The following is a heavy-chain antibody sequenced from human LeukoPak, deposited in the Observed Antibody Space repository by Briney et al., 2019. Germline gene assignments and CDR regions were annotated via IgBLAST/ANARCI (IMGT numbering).Heavy chain of an antibody. V-gene: IGHV4-59*12. J-gene: IGHJ4*02. Sequence: SETLSLTCTVSGGSISSYYWSWIRQPPGKGLEWIGYIYYSGYTNYNPSLKSRVTISVNTSKNQFSLKLTSVTAADTAVYYCARIRWLQLGYFDSWGQGTLVTVSS. CDR2: IYYSGYT. D-gene: IGHD5-24*01. CDR1: GGSISSYY. CDR3: ARIRWLQLGYFDS.